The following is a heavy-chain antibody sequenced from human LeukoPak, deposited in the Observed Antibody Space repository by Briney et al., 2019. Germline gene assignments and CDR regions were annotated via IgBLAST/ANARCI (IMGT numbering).Heavy chain of an antibody. Sequence: PSETLSLTCTVSGGSISSGGYYWSWIRQHPGKGLEWIGYIYYSGSTYYNPSLKSRVTISVDTSKNQYSLKLSSVTAADTAVYYCARERMPVLWFGEIHYYYYGMDVWGQGTTVTVSS. J-gene: IGHJ6*02. V-gene: IGHV4-31*03. CDR2: IYYSGST. CDR3: ARERMPVLWFGEIHYYYYGMDV. D-gene: IGHD3-10*01. CDR1: GGSISSGGYY.